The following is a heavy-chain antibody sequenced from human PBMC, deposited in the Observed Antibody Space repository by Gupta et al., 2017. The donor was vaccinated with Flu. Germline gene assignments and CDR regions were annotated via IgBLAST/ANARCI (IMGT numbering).Heavy chain of an antibody. D-gene: IGHD6-13*01. Sequence: QVQLQESGPGLVKPSETLSLTCTVSGGSISSYYWSWIRQPPGKGLEWIGYICYSGSTNYNPSLKSRVTISVDTSKNQFSLKLSSVTAADTAVYYCARLEIAAAGTLPKKYYFDYWGQGTLVTVSS. CDR1: GGSISSYY. CDR3: ARLEIAAAGTLPKKYYFDY. J-gene: IGHJ4*02. CDR2: ICYSGST. V-gene: IGHV4-59*08.